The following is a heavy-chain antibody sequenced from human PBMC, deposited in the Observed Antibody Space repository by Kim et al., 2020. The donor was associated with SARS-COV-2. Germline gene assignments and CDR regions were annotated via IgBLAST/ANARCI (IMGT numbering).Heavy chain of an antibody. J-gene: IGHJ3*02. CDR3: AMLVGATLHAFDI. D-gene: IGHD1-26*01. Sequence: ASVKVSCKASGYTFTSYAMHWVRQAPGQRLEWMGWINAGNGNTKYSQKFQGRVTITRDTSASTAYMELSSLRSEDTAVYYCAMLVGATLHAFDIWGQGTMVTVSS. V-gene: IGHV1-3*01. CDR1: GYTFTSYA. CDR2: INAGNGNT.